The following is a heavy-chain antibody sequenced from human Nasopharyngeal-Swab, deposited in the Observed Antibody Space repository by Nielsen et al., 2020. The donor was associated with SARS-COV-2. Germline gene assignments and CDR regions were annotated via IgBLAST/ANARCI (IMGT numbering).Heavy chain of an antibody. V-gene: IGHV3-9*01. D-gene: IGHD5-12*01. CDR1: GFTFDDYA. Sequence: SLKISCAASGFTFDDYAMHWVRQAPGKGLEWVSGISWNSGSIGYADSVKGRFTISRDNAKNSLYLQMNSLRAEDTAVYYCARDKDSGYELTPPLYWGQGTLVTVSS. J-gene: IGHJ4*02. CDR3: ARDKDSGYELTPPLY. CDR2: ISWNSGSI.